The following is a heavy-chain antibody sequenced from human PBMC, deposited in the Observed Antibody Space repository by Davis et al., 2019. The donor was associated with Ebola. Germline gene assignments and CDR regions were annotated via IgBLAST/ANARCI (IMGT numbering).Heavy chain of an antibody. J-gene: IGHJ4*02. Sequence: GESLKISCAASGFTFSNYWMQWVRQAPGKGLVWVSRINSDGSSTTYADSVKGRFTISRDNAKNSLYLQLNTLRDEDTAVYFCVSAGWDHWGQGTLVTVSS. CDR2: INSDGSST. CDR3: VSAGWDH. D-gene: IGHD2-15*01. CDR1: GFTFSNYW. V-gene: IGHV3-74*01.